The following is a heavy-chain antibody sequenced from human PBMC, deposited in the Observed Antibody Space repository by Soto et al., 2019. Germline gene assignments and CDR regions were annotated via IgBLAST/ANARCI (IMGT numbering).Heavy chain of an antibody. Sequence: GGSLRLSCEASGFTFSSYAVSWVRQAPGKGLEWVSVISGVGSITYYADSVKGRFSISRDNSKNTVYLQMNSLRAEDSAVYYCAKVTVGTRLGDAFDIWGQGTMVTVSS. D-gene: IGHD4-17*01. V-gene: IGHV3-23*01. CDR1: GFTFSSYA. CDR3: AKVTVGTRLGDAFDI. J-gene: IGHJ3*02. CDR2: ISGVGSIT.